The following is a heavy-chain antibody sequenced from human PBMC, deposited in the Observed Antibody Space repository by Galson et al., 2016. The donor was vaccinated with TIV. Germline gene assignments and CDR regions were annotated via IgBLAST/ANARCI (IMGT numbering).Heavy chain of an antibody. CDR3: AKDERLGSYFDY. D-gene: IGHD3-10*01. J-gene: IGHJ4*01. V-gene: IGHV3-23*01. CDR2: ISSGGAST. Sequence: SLRLSCAASGFTFSSYAMSWVRQAPGKGLEWVSGISSGGASTYYADSVKGRFTISRDDSKNTVYLQVNSLRDEDTAVYYCAKDERLGSYFDYWGHGTLVTVSS. CDR1: GFTFSSYA.